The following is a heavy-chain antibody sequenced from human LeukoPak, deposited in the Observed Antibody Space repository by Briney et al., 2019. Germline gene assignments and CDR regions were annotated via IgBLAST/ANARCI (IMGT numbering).Heavy chain of an antibody. CDR2: IRYDGSNK. Sequence: GGSLRLSCAASGFTFSSYGMHWVRQAPGKGLEWVAFIRYDGSNKYYADSVKGRFTISRDNSKNTLYLQMNSLRAEDTAVYYCARGWMVRGARVGAFDIWGQGTMVTVSS. D-gene: IGHD3-10*01. V-gene: IGHV3-30*02. CDR3: ARGWMVRGARVGAFDI. J-gene: IGHJ3*02. CDR1: GFTFSSYG.